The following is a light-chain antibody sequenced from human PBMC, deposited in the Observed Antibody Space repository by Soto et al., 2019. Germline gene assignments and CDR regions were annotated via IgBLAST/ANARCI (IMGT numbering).Light chain of an antibody. CDR3: QQYHVWPKWT. Sequence: EVVLTQAPATLSVSPGQGSTLSCMASESVSISLAWYQHKPGQPPRLLIHGASTRASGVPPRFSGSGSGTDFSLTISSLQSEDYAVYFCQQYHVWPKWTFGHGTKVDIK. CDR1: ESVSIS. V-gene: IGKV3D-15*01. CDR2: GAS. J-gene: IGKJ1*01.